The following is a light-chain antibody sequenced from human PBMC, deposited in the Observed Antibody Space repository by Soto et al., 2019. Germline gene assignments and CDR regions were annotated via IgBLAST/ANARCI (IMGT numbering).Light chain of an antibody. Sequence: IEMTQSPATLSVSPGERATLSCRASQSINSALAWYQQKPGQSPRLLIHGASTRATGIPTSFSGSGSGTEFTLTISSLQSEDLAVYYCQHYNKWPPWLTFGGGTKLEIK. V-gene: IGKV3-15*01. J-gene: IGKJ4*01. CDR2: GAS. CDR3: QHYNKWPPWLT. CDR1: QSINSA.